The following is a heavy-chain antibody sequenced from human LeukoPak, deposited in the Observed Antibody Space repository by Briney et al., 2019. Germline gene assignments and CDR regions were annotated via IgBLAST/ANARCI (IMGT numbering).Heavy chain of an antibody. V-gene: IGHV3-21*01. Sequence: GGSLRLSCAASGFTFSSYSMNWVRQAPGKGLEWVSSISSSSSYIYYADSVKGRFTISRDNAKNSLYLQMNSLRAEDTAVHYCARDGVPIRYCSGGSCSGNWFDPWGQGTLVTVSS. CDR2: ISSSSSYI. D-gene: IGHD2-15*01. CDR3: ARDGVPIRYCSGGSCSGNWFDP. J-gene: IGHJ5*02. CDR1: GFTFSSYS.